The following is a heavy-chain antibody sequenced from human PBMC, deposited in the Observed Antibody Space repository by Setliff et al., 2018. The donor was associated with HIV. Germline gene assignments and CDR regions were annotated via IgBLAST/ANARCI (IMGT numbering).Heavy chain of an antibody. CDR1: GYIFGNYG. J-gene: IGHJ3*02. CDR3: TRGPWSKVVTTDTFDI. Sequence: ASVKVSCKASGYIFGNYGINWVRQAPGQGLGWMGWISGHNGNTNSAQKVQGRVIMTTDTSTSTAYMELRSLRSDDAAVYYCTRGPWSKVVTTDTFDIWGQGTMVTVSS. D-gene: IGHD1-26*01. V-gene: IGHV1-18*01. CDR2: ISGHNGNT.